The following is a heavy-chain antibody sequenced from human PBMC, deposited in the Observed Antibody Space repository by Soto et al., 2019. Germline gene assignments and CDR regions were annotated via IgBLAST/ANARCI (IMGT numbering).Heavy chain of an antibody. D-gene: IGHD6-13*01. CDR2: ISYAGSDK. CDR1: GSTFNSYG. J-gene: IGHJ4*02. V-gene: IGHV3-30*03. CDR3: ASLASAGTRPFDY. Sequence: GGSLRLSCAASGSTFNSYGMHWVRQAPGKGLERVADISYAGSDKYYADSVKGRFTISRDNSKNTLYLQLNSLRPEDTAVYYCASLASAGTRPFDYWGQGTLVTVSS.